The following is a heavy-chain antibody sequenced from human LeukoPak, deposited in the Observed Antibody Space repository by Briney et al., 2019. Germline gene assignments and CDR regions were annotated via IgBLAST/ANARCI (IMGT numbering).Heavy chain of an antibody. Sequence: PGGSLRLSCAASGFTFSSYGMSWVRQAPGKGLEWVSAISGSGGSTYYADSVKGRFTISRDNTKNTLYLQMNSLRAEDTAVYYCAREGGDYSYFDYWGQGTLVTVSS. J-gene: IGHJ4*02. D-gene: IGHD4-11*01. CDR1: GFTFSSYG. V-gene: IGHV3-23*01. CDR3: AREGGDYSYFDY. CDR2: ISGSGGST.